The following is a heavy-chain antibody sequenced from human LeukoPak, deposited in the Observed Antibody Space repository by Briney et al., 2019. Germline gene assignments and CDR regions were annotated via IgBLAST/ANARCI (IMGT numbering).Heavy chain of an antibody. CDR2: IIGGAGGT. CDR3: ARDRSYDILTGYYIKGGYNWFDP. CDR1: GFSFSSHG. J-gene: IGHJ5*02. V-gene: IGHV3-23*01. Sequence: GGSLRLSCAASGFSFSSHGMSWVRQAPGKGLEWVSGIIGGAGGTYYADSVKGRFTISRDNAKNSLYLQMNSPRAEDTAVYYCARDRSYDILTGYYIKGGYNWFDPWGQGTLVTVSS. D-gene: IGHD3-9*01.